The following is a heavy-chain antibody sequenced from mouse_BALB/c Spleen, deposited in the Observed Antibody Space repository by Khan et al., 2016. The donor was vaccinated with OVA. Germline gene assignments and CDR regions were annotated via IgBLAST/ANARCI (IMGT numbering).Heavy chain of an antibody. V-gene: IGHV2-9*02. Sequence: QVQLKQSGPGLVAPSQSLSITCTVSGFFINQLWCTLGSPASRKGSGVAGSNMAGGSTNYNSALMSRLSISKDNSKSQVFLKMNSLQTDDTAMYYCARLEDIWGQGTTLTVSS. CDR3: ARLEDI. CDR2: MAGGST. J-gene: IGHJ2*01. D-gene: IGHD1-3*01. CDR1: GFFINQLW.